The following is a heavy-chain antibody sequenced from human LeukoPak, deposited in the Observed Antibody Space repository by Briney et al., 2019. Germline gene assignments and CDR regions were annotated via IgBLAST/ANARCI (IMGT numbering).Heavy chain of an antibody. D-gene: IGHD1-14*01. CDR3: ATETNGRHYDY. V-gene: IGHV3-21*06. J-gene: IGHJ4*02. Sequence: GVSLRLSCTASGLTFSTSGFNWVRQAPGKGLEWVASIGPTGSDRYHADSIKGRFTISRDNANNFLYLQMNSLRAEDTAVYYCATETNGRHYDYWGQGTLLTVSS. CDR1: GLTFSTSG. CDR2: IGPTGSDR.